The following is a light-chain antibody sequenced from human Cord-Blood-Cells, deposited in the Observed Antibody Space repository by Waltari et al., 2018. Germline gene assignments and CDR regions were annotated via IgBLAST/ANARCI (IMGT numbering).Light chain of an antibody. CDR3: SSYTSSSTWV. V-gene: IGLV2-14*01. CDR1: SSDVGGYNY. Sequence: QSALTQPASVSGSPGQSITISCTGTSSDVGGYNYVSWYQQHPGKAPKLMIYDDSKRPAGVYKRFSGSKSGNTASLTISGLQAEDEADYYCSSYTSSSTWVFGGGTKLTVL. CDR2: DDS. J-gene: IGLJ3*02.